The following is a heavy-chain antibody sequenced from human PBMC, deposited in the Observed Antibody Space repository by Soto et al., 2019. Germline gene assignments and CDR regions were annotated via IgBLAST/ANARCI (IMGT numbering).Heavy chain of an antibody. Sequence: QITLNESGPTVVRPTETLNLTCRFSGFSLTTSGVGVGWIRQSPGKAPEWLALIYWDDDKRYSASLKCRLTITKDTSKNQVVLTVSDLDPTDTATYYCAHRVLRTVFGLVTTTAIYFDFWGQGTPVAVSS. J-gene: IGHJ4*02. CDR3: AHRVLRTVFGLVTTTAIYFDF. V-gene: IGHV2-5*02. CDR1: GFSLTTSGVG. D-gene: IGHD3-3*01. CDR2: IYWDDDK.